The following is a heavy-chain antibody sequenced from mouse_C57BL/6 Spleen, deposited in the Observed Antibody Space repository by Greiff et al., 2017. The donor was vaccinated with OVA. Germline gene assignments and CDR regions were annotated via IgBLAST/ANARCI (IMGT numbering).Heavy chain of an antibody. Sequence: QVQLQQSGAELARPGASVKLSCKASGYTFTSYGISWVKQRTGQGLEWIGEIYPRSGNTYYNEKFKGKATLTADKSSSTAYMELRSLTSEDSAVYFCARWDSKGYFDYWGQGTNLTVSS. D-gene: IGHD2-5*01. J-gene: IGHJ2*01. V-gene: IGHV1-81*01. CDR3: ARWDSKGYFDY. CDR2: IYPRSGNT. CDR1: GYTFTSYG.